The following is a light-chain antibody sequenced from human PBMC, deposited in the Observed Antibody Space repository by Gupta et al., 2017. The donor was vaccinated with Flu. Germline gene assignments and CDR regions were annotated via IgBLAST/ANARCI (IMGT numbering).Light chain of an antibody. CDR2: DVS. V-gene: IGLV2-14*04. Sequence: SFTATSSYVGGYNYVSCDHQPSGTSPILMIYDVSNRPSGLANRFSGSKSGNTASLTIAGLQADDEADYYCSSYTSSSTLVVFGGGTKLTVL. J-gene: IGLJ2*01. CDR1: SSYVGGYNY. CDR3: SSYTSSSTLVV.